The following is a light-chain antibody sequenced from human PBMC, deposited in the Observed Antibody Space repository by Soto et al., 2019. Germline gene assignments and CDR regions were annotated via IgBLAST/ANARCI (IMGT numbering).Light chain of an antibody. J-gene: IGKJ3*01. CDR3: QQYGSSPFT. CDR2: DAS. Sequence: EIVLTQSPATLSLSPGERATLSCGASQSVRSNYVAWFQQKPGLAPRLLIYDASSRATGIPDRFRGSGSGTDFTLTISRLEPEDCAVYYCQQYGSSPFTFGPGTKVDIK. CDR1: QSVRSNY. V-gene: IGKV3D-20*01.